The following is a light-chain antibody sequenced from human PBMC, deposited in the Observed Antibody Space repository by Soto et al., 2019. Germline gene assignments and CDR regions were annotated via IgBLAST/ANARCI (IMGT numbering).Light chain of an antibody. J-gene: IGLJ3*02. CDR2: EDT. V-gene: IGLV2-23*01. CDR3: YAFTSAGTWV. Sequence: QSALTQPASVSGSHGQSITISCAGTSSDVGSHPLVSWYQQHPGKAPKLMISEDTRRPSGVSNRFSGSKSGNMASLTISGLQAEDEADYYCYAFTSAGTWVFGGGTKLTVL. CDR1: SSDVGSHPL.